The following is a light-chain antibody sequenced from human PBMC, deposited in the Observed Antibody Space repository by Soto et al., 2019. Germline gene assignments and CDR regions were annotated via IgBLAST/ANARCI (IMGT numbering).Light chain of an antibody. Sequence: DIQMTQSPSTLTASVGDRAIITCRASQRVARWLAWYQQKPGKAPKVLISGASNLESGVPSRFSGSGFGTQFTLTISSLQPDDSETYYCQQYDTNWTFGQGTKVEI. CDR2: GAS. CDR1: QRVARW. CDR3: QQYDTNWT. V-gene: IGKV1-5*01. J-gene: IGKJ1*01.